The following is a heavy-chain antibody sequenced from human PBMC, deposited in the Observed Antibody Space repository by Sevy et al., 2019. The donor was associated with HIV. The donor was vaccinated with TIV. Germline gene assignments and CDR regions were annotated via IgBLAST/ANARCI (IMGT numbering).Heavy chain of an antibody. Sequence: GGSLRLSCAVSGFTYSSYGMHWVRQAPGKGLEWVAVIWYDGSNKEYADSVKSRFTISRDNSKNTQYVQMNSLRAEDTVVYYCARESIAVAGIGYYFDYWGQGTLVTVSS. V-gene: IGHV3-33*01. J-gene: IGHJ4*02. CDR1: GFTYSSYG. D-gene: IGHD6-19*01. CDR3: ARESIAVAGIGYYFDY. CDR2: IWYDGSNK.